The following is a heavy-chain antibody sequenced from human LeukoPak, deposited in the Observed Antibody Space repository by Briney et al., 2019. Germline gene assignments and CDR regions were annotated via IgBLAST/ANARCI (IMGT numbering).Heavy chain of an antibody. J-gene: IGHJ4*02. Sequence: PSETLSLTCAASGYSISSGYYWGWIRQPPGKGLEWIGSIYHSGSTYYNPSLKSRVTISVDTSKNQFSLKLSSVTAADTAVYYCAREKGTLWFGELYIDYWGQGTLVTVSS. CDR2: IYHSGST. CDR1: GYSISSGYY. D-gene: IGHD3-10*01. V-gene: IGHV4-38-2*02. CDR3: AREKGTLWFGELYIDY.